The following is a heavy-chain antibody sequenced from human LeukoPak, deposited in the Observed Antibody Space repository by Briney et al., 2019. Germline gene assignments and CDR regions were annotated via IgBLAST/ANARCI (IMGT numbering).Heavy chain of an antibody. Sequence: PSETLSLTCIVSGVYFSSSGCYWGWIRQPPGKGLEWIGYIYYSGSTNYNPSLKSRVTISVDTSKNQFSLKLSSVTAADTAVYYCARGDYDSSGYHDAFDIWGQGTMVTVSS. V-gene: IGHV4-61*05. J-gene: IGHJ3*02. D-gene: IGHD3-22*01. CDR2: IYYSGST. CDR3: ARGDYDSSGYHDAFDI. CDR1: GVYFSSSGCY.